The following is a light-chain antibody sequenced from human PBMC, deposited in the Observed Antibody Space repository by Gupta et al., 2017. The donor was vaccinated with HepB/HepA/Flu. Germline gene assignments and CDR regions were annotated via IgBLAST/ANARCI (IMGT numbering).Light chain of an antibody. J-gene: IGLJ2*01. V-gene: IGLV1-47*01. CDR3: STWDVSMSGRGV. CDR2: RNN. CDR1: GSNY. Sequence: GSNYVYWYQHLPGTAPKLLIYRNNQRPSGVPDRFSGSKSGISTSLAISGLRSEDEADYYCSTWDVSMSGRGVFGGGTKLTVL.